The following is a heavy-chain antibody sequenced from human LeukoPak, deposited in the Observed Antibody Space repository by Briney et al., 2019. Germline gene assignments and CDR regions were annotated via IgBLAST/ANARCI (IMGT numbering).Heavy chain of an antibody. CDR2: ISSSSSYI. CDR1: GFTFSSYS. J-gene: IGHJ3*02. Sequence: PGGSLRLSCAGSGFTFSSYSMNWVGQAPGRGLEWVSYISSSSSYIYYADSVRGRFPISRDNSKNTVYLQMNSLRTEDTAVYFCAREGSRLVIHAFDIWGQGTMVTVSS. V-gene: IGHV3-21*05. D-gene: IGHD2-21*01. CDR3: AREGSRLVIHAFDI.